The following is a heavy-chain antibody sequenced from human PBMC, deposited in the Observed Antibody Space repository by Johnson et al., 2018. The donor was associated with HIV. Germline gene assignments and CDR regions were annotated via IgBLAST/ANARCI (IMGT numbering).Heavy chain of an antibody. CDR2: ISRNGGST. CDR1: GFTFSSYA. J-gene: IGHJ3*02. V-gene: IGHV3-64*01. D-gene: IGHD3-10*01. Sequence: VQLVASGGGLVQPGGSLRLSCAASGFTFSSYAMHWVRQAPGQGLEYVSAISRNGGSTYYANSVKGRFTISRDNSKNTLYFQMGSLRAEDMAVYYCARDSFFEELNAFDIWGQGTMVTFSS. CDR3: ARDSFFEELNAFDI.